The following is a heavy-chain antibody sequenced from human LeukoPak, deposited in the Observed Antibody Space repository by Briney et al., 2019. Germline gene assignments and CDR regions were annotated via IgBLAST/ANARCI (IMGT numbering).Heavy chain of an antibody. V-gene: IGHV4-59*02. Sequence: SETLSLTCSVSNGAVKNYYWTWIRQPPGQGLEWIGNFLYSGTTTYRASLDSRLIISVDNSKNTVSLRLFSVTAADTAVYYCATLVYSGSRYHFDTWGQGTLVTVSP. CDR2: FLYSGTT. D-gene: IGHD1-26*01. CDR1: NGAVKNYY. J-gene: IGHJ4*02. CDR3: ATLVYSGSRYHFDT.